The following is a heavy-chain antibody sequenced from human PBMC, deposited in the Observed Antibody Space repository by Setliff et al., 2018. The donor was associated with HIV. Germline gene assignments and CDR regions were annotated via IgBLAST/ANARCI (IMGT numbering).Heavy chain of an antibody. J-gene: IGHJ4*02. CDR1: GASISSSNYY. CDR2: IYYSGST. V-gene: IGHV4-39*02. CDR3: VRDPIEGSPDYFDY. D-gene: IGHD1-26*01. Sequence: SETLSLTCTVSGASISSSNYYWGWIRQPPGKGLEWIGNIYYSGSTYYNPSLKGRFTISRDNSRNTLFLQMNNLRPEDTATYYCVRDPIEGSPDYFDYWGQGALVTVSS.